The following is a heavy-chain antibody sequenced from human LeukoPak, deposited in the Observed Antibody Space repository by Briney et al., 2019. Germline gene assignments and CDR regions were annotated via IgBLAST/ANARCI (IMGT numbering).Heavy chain of an antibody. J-gene: IGHJ4*02. CDR3: ARVLRQWLKQGIDY. CDR2: IYYSGST. V-gene: IGHV4-39*07. Sequence: PSETLFLTCTVSGGSISSSSYYWGWIRQPPGKGLEWIGSIYYSGSTYYNPSLKSRVTISVDTSKNQFSLKLSSVTAADTAVYYCARVLRQWLKQGIDYWGQGTLVTVSS. CDR1: GGSISSSSYY. D-gene: IGHD6-19*01.